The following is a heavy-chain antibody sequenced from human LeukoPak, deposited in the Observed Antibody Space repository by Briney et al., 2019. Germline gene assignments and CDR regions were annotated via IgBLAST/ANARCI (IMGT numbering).Heavy chain of an antibody. CDR2: IRGSGGST. CDR3: AKDSSGSYYLQW. D-gene: IGHD1-26*01. Sequence: GGSLRLSCAASGFTFSSYAMSWVRQAPGKGLEWVSAIRGSGGSTYYADSVKGRFTISRDNSKNTLYLQMNSLRAEDTAVYYCAKDSSGSYYLQWWGQGTLVTVSS. CDR1: GFTFSSYA. J-gene: IGHJ4*02. V-gene: IGHV3-23*01.